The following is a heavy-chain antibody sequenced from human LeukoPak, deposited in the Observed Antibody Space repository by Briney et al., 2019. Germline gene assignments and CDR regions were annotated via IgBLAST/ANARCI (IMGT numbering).Heavy chain of an antibody. CDR2: FSGSCGST. CDR1: GFTFSSYG. V-gene: IGHV3-23*01. D-gene: IGHD2-2*01. CDR3: AKDHRDIVVVPAAMTDAFDI. Sequence: PGGPLRLSCVASGFTFSSYGMSGLRQAPGKGLEWVSAFSGSCGSTYYADSVKGRFTISRDNSKNTLYLQMNSLRAEDKAVYYWAKDHRDIVVVPAAMTDAFDIWGGGTMVTV. J-gene: IGHJ3*02.